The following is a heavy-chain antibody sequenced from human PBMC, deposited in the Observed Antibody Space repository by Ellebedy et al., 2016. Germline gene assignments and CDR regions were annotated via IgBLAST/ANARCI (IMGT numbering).Heavy chain of an antibody. D-gene: IGHD2-2*01. V-gene: IGHV3-30*18. CDR3: AKDPEYCSSTSCYAFDY. CDR1: GFTFSSYG. Sequence: GESLKISCAASGFTFSSYGMHWVRQAPGKGLEWVAVISYDGSNKYYADSVKGRFTISRDNSKNTLYLQMNSLRAEDTAVYYCAKDPEYCSSTSCYAFDYWGQGTLVTVSS. J-gene: IGHJ4*02. CDR2: ISYDGSNK.